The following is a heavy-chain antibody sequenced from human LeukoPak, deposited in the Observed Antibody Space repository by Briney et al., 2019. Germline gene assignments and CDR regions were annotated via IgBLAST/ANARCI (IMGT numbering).Heavy chain of an antibody. D-gene: IGHD3-10*01. Sequence: GGSLRLSCAASGFTFSSYGMHWVRQAPGKGLEWVAFIRYDGSNKYYADSVKGRFTISRDNSKNTLYLQMNSLRAEDTAVYYCAKARGSGSYSYYFDYWGQGTLVTVSS. CDR3: AKARGSGSYSYYFDY. V-gene: IGHV3-30*02. J-gene: IGHJ4*02. CDR1: GFTFSSYG. CDR2: IRYDGSNK.